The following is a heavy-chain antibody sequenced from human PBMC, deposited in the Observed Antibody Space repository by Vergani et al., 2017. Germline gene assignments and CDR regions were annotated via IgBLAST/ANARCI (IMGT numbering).Heavy chain of an antibody. Sequence: QVQLVQSGPELKKPGASVQVSCKASGYTFTSYALNWVRQAPGQGLEWMGWINTNTGNPTYAQGFTGRFVFSLDTSVSTAYLQISSLKAEDTAVYYCARIDSSGYYYGGWFDPWGQGTLVTVSS. J-gene: IGHJ5*02. CDR1: GYTFTSYA. CDR3: ARIDSSGYYYGGWFDP. V-gene: IGHV7-4-1*02. CDR2: INTNTGNP. D-gene: IGHD3-22*01.